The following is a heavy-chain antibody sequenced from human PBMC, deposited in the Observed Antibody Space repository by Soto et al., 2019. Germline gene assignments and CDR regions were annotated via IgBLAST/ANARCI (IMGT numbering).Heavy chain of an antibody. J-gene: IGHJ4*02. CDR3: VRTSLVVAAATREDY. V-gene: IGHV3-74*01. Sequence: GGSLRLSCAASGFTSSSYWMHWVRQAPGKGLVWVSRINSDGSSTSYADSVKGRFTISRDNAKNTLYLQMNSLRAEDTAVYYCVRTSLVVAAATREDYWGQGTPVTVSS. CDR2: INSDGSST. CDR1: GFTSSSYW. D-gene: IGHD2-15*01.